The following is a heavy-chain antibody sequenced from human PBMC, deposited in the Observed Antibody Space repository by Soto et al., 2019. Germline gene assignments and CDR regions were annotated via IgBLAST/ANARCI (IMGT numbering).Heavy chain of an antibody. CDR3: ARQRGAYCGGDCYSPHYYYYYGMDV. CDR1: GYSFTSYW. CDR2: IYPGDSDT. J-gene: IGHJ6*02. V-gene: IGHV5-51*01. Sequence: LKISCKGSGYSFTSYWIGWVRQMPGKGLEWMGIIYPGDSDTRYSPSFQGQVTISADKSISTAYLQWSSLKASDTAMYYCARQRGAYCGGDCYSPHYYYYYGMDVWGQGTTVTVSS. D-gene: IGHD2-21*02.